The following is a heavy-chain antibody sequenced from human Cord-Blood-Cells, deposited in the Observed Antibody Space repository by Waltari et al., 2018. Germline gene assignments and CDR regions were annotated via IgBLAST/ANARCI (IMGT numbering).Heavy chain of an antibody. D-gene: IGHD6-13*01. V-gene: IGHV1-69*01. CDR2: IIPIFGTA. Sequence: QVQLVQSGAEVKKPGSSVKVSCKASGGTLSSYAISWVRQAPGRVLEWMGGIIPIFGTANYAQNFQGRVTITADESTSTAYMELSSLRSEDTAVYYCARGIAAASAFDIWGQGTMVTVSS. J-gene: IGHJ3*02. CDR3: ARGIAAASAFDI. CDR1: GGTLSSYA.